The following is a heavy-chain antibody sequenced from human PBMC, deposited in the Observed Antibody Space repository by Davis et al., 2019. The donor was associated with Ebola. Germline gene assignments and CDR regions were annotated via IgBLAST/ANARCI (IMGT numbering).Heavy chain of an antibody. CDR1: GGSFSGYY. CDR3: ARVTVDTATPGSYYYYGMDV. Sequence: LRLSCAVYGGSFSGYYWSWIRQPPGKGLEWIGEINHSGSTNYNPSLKSRVTISVDTSKNQFSLKLSSVTAADTAVYYCARVTVDTATPGSYYYYGMDVWGQGTTVTVSS. D-gene: IGHD5-18*01. V-gene: IGHV4-34*09. J-gene: IGHJ6*02. CDR2: INHSGST.